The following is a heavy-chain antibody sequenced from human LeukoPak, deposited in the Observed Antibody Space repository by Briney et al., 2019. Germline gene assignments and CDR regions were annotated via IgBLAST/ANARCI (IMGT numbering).Heavy chain of an antibody. CDR3: ARHSHYYDSGSFYRDYFDY. Sequence: PSETLSLTCTVSGGSISSYYWSWIRQPPGKGLEWIAYIFRSGSTKNNPSLKSRVTISVDTSKNQFSLKLSSVPAAGTAVYYCARHSHYYDSGSFYRDYFDYWGQGTLVTVSS. V-gene: IGHV4-59*08. CDR2: IFRSGST. D-gene: IGHD3-10*01. J-gene: IGHJ4*02. CDR1: GGSISSYY.